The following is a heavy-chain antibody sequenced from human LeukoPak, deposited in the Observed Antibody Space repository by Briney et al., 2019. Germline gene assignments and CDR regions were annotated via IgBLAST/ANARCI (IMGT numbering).Heavy chain of an antibody. CDR2: IYPGDSAA. D-gene: IGHD3-9*01. CDR3: ARVDLLTGYVFDY. V-gene: IGHV5-51*01. CDR1: GYSYVSYW. Sequence: GGSLQISCKGSGYSYVSYWVAWVRQMPGKGLEWMGIIYPGDSAATYSPSFQGQVSLSVDKSINTAYLQWSSLKASDTAVYYCARVDLLTGYVFDYWGQGTLVTVSS. J-gene: IGHJ4*02.